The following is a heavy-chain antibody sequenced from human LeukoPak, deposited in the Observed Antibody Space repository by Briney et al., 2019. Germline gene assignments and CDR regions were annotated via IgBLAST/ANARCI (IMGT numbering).Heavy chain of an antibody. D-gene: IGHD2-2*01. V-gene: IGHV4-4*07. J-gene: IGHJ6*03. CDR2: IYTSGST. Sequence: PSETLSLTCTVSGGSISSYYWSWIRQPAGKGLEWIGRIYTSGSTNYNPSLKSRVTISVDTSKNQFSLKLSSVTAADTAVYYCARSSTSWNTYYYYYYMDVWGKGTTVTVSS. CDR3: ARSSTSWNTYYYYYYMDV. CDR1: GGSISSYY.